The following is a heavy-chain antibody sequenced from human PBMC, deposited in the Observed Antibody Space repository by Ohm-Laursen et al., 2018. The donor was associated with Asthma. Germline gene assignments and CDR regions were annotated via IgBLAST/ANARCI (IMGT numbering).Heavy chain of an antibody. CDR1: GGSISSGESY. V-gene: IGHV4-31*03. CDR3: ACNIYGGKSGGGDPFDY. D-gene: IGHD4-23*01. CDR2: IYYSGST. Sequence: TLSLTCTVSGGSISSGESYWTWIRQHPGKGLEWIGYIYYSGSTYYNPSLKSRVTISVDTSKNQFSLKLRSVTAADTAVYYCACNIYGGKSGGGDPFDYWGQGTLVTVSS. J-gene: IGHJ4*02.